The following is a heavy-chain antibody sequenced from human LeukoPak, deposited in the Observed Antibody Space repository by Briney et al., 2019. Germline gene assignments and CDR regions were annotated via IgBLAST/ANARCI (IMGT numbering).Heavy chain of an antibody. CDR3: ARTITMVRGVIGWFDP. J-gene: IGHJ5*02. Sequence: ASVKVSCKASGYTFTGYYMHWVRQAPGQGLEWMGRINPNSGGTNYAQKFQGRVTMTRDTSISTAYMELSRLRSDDTAVYYCARTITMVRGVIGWFDPWGQGTLVTVSS. D-gene: IGHD3-10*01. CDR2: INPNSGGT. V-gene: IGHV1-2*06. CDR1: GYTFTGYY.